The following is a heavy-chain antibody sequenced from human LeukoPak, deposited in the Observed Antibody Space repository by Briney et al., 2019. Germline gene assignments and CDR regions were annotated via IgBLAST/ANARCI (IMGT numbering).Heavy chain of an antibody. Sequence: GASVKVSCKASGYTFKAYYIHWLRQAPGQGFEWMGWINPTSGDTKYSQNFQDEVSMTRDMSISTAFLELTRLTSDKTAVYYCARLRGPRYGDLFDSWGQGTLVTVSS. D-gene: IGHD4-17*01. V-gene: IGHV1-2*02. CDR2: INPTSGDT. CDR1: GYTFKAYY. J-gene: IGHJ4*02. CDR3: ARLRGPRYGDLFDS.